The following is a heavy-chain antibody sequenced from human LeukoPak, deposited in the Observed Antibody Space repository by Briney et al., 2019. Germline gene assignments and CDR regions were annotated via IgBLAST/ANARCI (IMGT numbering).Heavy chain of an antibody. D-gene: IGHD6-13*01. CDR3: ARASSWYWFDP. CDR2: IYYSGST. V-gene: IGHV4-30-4*01. J-gene: IGHJ5*02. Sequence: SETLSLTCTVSGGSISSGDYYWSWIRQPPGKGLEWIGYIYYSGSTYYNPSLKSRVTISVDTSKNQFSLKLSSVTAADTAVYYCARASSWYWFDPWGRGTLVAVSS. CDR1: GGSISSGDYY.